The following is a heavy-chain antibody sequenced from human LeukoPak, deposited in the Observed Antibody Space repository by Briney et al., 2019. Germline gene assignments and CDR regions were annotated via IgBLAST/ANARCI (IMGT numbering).Heavy chain of an antibody. CDR1: GFTFSSYS. CDR2: INSISSTI. V-gene: IGHV3-48*02. D-gene: IGHD5-18*01. Sequence: PGGSLRLSCAASGFTFSSYSMNWVRQAPGKGLEWVSYINSISSTIYYADSVKGRFTISRDNAKNSLYLQMNSLRDEDTAVYFCARDESHGYSYPSSGYWGQGTLVTVSS. CDR3: ARDESHGYSYPSSGY. J-gene: IGHJ4*02.